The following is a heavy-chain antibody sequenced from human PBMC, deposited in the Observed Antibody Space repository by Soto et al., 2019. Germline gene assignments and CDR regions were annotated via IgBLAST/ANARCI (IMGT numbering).Heavy chain of an antibody. J-gene: IGHJ4*02. CDR2: IRTYNGDT. Sequence: ASVKVSCKASGYTFGSHGITWVRQAPGQGLVWMGRIRTYNGDTNFAQKVQGRVTFTTDQPTSTAYMELRDLRTDDTGIYFCARGATRELEYWGQGTQVTVSS. CDR1: GYTFGSHG. CDR3: ARGATRELEY. D-gene: IGHD1-1*01. V-gene: IGHV1-18*01.